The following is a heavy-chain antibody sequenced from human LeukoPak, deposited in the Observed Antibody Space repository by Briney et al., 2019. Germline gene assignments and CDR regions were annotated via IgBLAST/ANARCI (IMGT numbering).Heavy chain of an antibody. V-gene: IGHV3-21*01. Sequence: GGSPRLSCAASGFTFSSYSMNWVRQAPGKGLEWVSSISSSSSYIYYADSVKGRFTISRDNAKNSLYLQMNSLRAEDTAVYYCARDLSSVTTSYYYYGMDVWGQGTTVTVS. CDR3: ARDLSSVTTSYYYYGMDV. CDR2: ISSSSSYI. D-gene: IGHD4-11*01. CDR1: GFTFSSYS. J-gene: IGHJ6*02.